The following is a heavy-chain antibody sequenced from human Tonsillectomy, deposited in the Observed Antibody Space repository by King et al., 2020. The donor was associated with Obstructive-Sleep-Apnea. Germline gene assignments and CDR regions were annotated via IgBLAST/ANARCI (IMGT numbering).Heavy chain of an antibody. J-gene: IGHJ6*02. CDR2: ISSSSTNI. D-gene: IGHD1-1*01. CDR1: GFIFSSYS. Sequence: VQLVESGGGLVQPGGSLRLSCAASGFIFSSYSMNWVRQAPGKGLEWVSYISSSSTNINYADSVKGRFSISRDNAENSLYLQMNSLRAEDTAVYYCARETRALEKVTLKRAYYNNGMDVWGQGATVTVSS. CDR3: ARETRALEKVTLKRAYYNNGMDV. V-gene: IGHV3-48*04.